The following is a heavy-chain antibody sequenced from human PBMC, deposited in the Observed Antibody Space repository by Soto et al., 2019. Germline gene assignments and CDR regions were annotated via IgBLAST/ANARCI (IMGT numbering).Heavy chain of an antibody. CDR3: AHMVSSAVAGTELDNWFDP. J-gene: IGHJ5*02. V-gene: IGHV2-5*02. CDR1: GFSLSTSGVG. CDR2: IYWDDDK. Sequence: QITLKESGPTLVKPTQTLTLTCTFSGFSLSTSGVGVGWIRQPPGKALEWLALIYWDDDKRYSPSLKSRLTITKDTPKNQVVLTMTNMDPVDTATYYGAHMVSSAVAGTELDNWFDPWGQGTLVTVSS. D-gene: IGHD6-19*01.